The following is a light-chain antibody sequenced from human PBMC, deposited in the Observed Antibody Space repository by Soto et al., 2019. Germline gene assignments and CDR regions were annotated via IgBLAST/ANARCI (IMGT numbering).Light chain of an antibody. CDR1: NSNIGSHT. Sequence: QSVLTQPPSASGTPGQTIAISCSGGNSNIGSHTVNWFQQLPGTAPRLLIYSNTQRPSGVPDRFSGSKSGTSASLAISGLQSEYEGDYYCATWDGSLNGVVFGGGTKLTVL. CDR3: ATWDGSLNGVV. CDR2: SNT. J-gene: IGLJ2*01. V-gene: IGLV1-44*01.